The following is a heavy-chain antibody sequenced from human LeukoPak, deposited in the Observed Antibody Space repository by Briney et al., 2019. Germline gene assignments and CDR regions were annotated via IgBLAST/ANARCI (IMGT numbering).Heavy chain of an antibody. CDR1: GFTFSSYW. Sequence: GGSLRLSCAASGFTFSSYWMSWVRQAPGKGLEWVANIKQDGSEKYYVDSVKGRFTISRDNAKNSLYLQMNSLRAEDTAVYYCARVTMVRGVTHDAFDIWGQGTMVTVSS. V-gene: IGHV3-7*01. CDR2: IKQDGSEK. J-gene: IGHJ3*02. D-gene: IGHD3-10*01. CDR3: ARVTMVRGVTHDAFDI.